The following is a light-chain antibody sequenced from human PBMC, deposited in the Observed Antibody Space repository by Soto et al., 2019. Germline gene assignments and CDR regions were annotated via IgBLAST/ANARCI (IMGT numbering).Light chain of an antibody. V-gene: IGLV2-11*01. J-gene: IGLJ1*01. CDR2: DVT. CDR3: SSFAGSYIHV. Sequence: QSLLTQPRSLAGSPGHAVTFSCTGTNSDIGAYDYVSWYQQLPCKAPKLIIYDVTKRPSGVPNRFSGSKSGNTASLTISGLQAEDEADYFCSSFAGSYIHVFGSGTKVTVL. CDR1: NSDIGAYDY.